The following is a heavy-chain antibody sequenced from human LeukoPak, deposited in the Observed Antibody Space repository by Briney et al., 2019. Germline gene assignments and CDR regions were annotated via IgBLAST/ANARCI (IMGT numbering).Heavy chain of an antibody. CDR1: GDSISSNNCY. Sequence: SETLSLTCTVSGDSISSNNCYWAWIRQPPGKGLEWIASINYSGSTFYNPSLKSRVTISADTSKNRFSLKLSSVTAADTAVYYCARTYSSGQGSASAPTLHNY. CDR3: ARTYSSGQGSASAPTLHNY. CDR2: INYSGST. J-gene: IGHJ6*01. D-gene: IGHD6-19*01. V-gene: IGHV4-39*07.